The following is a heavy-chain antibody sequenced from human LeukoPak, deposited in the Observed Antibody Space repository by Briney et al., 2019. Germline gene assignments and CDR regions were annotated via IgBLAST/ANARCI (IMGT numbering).Heavy chain of an antibody. D-gene: IGHD3-22*01. Sequence: TLSLTCTVSGGSISSGAYYWTWIRQHPAKGLEWIRYIYNSGTTLYNPSLKSRVTISADTSKNQYSLKLSTVTAADTAVYYCTRDRRMEENYDSSGYSPEGFDPWGERTLVTVSS. CDR2: IYNSGTT. V-gene: IGHV4-31*03. CDR3: TRDRRMEENYDSSGYSPEGFDP. CDR1: GGSISSGAYY. J-gene: IGHJ5*02.